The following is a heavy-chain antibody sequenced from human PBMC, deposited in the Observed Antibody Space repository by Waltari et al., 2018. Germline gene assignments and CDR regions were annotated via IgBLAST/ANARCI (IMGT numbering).Heavy chain of an antibody. D-gene: IGHD6-19*01. CDR1: GASISSSY. Sequence: QVLLQESGPGLVKPSETLSLTCTVSGASISSSYWSWIRQPPGKGLEWIGYIYYSGGTNYSPSLNSRVPISIDTSNHHFSRKLTSVTAADTAVYYCARLVSGAVYHDYWGQGALVTVSS. V-gene: IGHV4-59*08. CDR3: ARLVSGAVYHDY. J-gene: IGHJ4*02. CDR2: IYYSGGT.